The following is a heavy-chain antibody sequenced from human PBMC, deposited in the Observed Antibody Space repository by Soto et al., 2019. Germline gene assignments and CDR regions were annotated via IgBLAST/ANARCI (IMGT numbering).Heavy chain of an antibody. CDR1: GDNFTSYW. Sequence: PGESLKISCKGSGDNFTSYWIGWVRQMPGKGLEWMGIIYPGDSDTRYSPSFQGQVTISADKSISTAYLQWSSLKASDTAMYYCARTSAAGKYYYGMDVWGQGTTVTVSS. CDR2: IYPGDSDT. CDR3: ARTSAAGKYYYGMDV. J-gene: IGHJ6*02. D-gene: IGHD6-13*01. V-gene: IGHV5-51*01.